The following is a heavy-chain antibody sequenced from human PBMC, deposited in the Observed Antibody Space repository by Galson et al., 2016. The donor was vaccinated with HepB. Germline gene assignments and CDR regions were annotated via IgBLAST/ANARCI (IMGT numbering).Heavy chain of an antibody. CDR1: GYSISSGFN. CDR3: AREHWGHTIPDF. J-gene: IGHJ4*02. V-gene: IGHV4-38-2*02. D-gene: IGHD3-3*01. Sequence: ETLSLTCTVSGYSISSGFNWGWIRAAPGKGLEWIGSMHHSGNTFCNPSVRSRVAISIDMSKNQFSLNLTSVTAADTAVYYCAREHWGHTIPDFWGQGTLVTVSS. CDR2: MHHSGNT.